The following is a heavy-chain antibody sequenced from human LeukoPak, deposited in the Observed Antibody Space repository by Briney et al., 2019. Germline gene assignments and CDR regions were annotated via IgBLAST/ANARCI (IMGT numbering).Heavy chain of an antibody. Sequence: GGSLRLSCAASGFTFSSHWMHWVRQTPGKGLVWVSRINTDESKINHADSVKGRFTISRDNAKNMLYLQMNSLRAEDTAVYYCAKGGLFKYFFDYWGQGTPVTVSS. CDR1: GFTFSSHW. CDR3: AKGGLFKYFFDY. V-gene: IGHV3-74*01. CDR2: INTDESKI. D-gene: IGHD2-15*01. J-gene: IGHJ4*02.